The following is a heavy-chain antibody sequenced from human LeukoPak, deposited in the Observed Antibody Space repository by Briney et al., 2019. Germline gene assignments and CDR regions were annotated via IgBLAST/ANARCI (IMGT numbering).Heavy chain of an antibody. D-gene: IGHD2-2*01. CDR3: AKSRVGTSRNFDY. Sequence: PGGSLRLSCAASGFTFSSYAMSWVRQAPGKGLDWVSAISGSGGSTYYADSVKGRFTISRDNSKNTLYLQVNSLRAEDTAVYYCAKSRVGTSRNFDYWGQGTLVTVSS. CDR1: GFTFSSYA. V-gene: IGHV3-23*01. CDR2: ISGSGGST. J-gene: IGHJ4*02.